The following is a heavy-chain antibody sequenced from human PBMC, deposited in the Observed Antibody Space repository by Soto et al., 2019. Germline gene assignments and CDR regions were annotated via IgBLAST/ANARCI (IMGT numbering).Heavy chain of an antibody. J-gene: IGHJ4*02. CDR2: IHAGNGDI. CDR1: GYTFTSCA. V-gene: IGHV1-3*01. Sequence: QVQLVQSGAEVKKPGASVKVSCKASGYTFTSCAIHWLRQAPGQSLEWVGWIHAGNGDIKYSQKFQGRVTINVDTSASTAYMELSSLTSEDTAIYYCANRIGGGATIPVWGYWGQGTLVTVSS. D-gene: IGHD5-12*01. CDR3: ANRIGGGATIPVWGY.